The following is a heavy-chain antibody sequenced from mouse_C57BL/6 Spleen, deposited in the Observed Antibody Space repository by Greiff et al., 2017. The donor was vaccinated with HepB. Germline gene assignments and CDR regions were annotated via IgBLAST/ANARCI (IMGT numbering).Heavy chain of an antibody. CDR3: AREGDYTGYFDV. CDR2: ISYDGSN. J-gene: IGHJ1*03. D-gene: IGHD2-4*01. V-gene: IGHV3-6*01. Sequence: EVQLQQSGPGLVKPSQSLSLTCSVTGYSITSGYYWNWIRQFPGNKLEWMGYISYDGSNNYNPSLKNRISITRDTSKNQFFLKLNSVTTEDTATYYWAREGDYTGYFDVWGTGTTVTVSS. CDR1: GYSITSGYY.